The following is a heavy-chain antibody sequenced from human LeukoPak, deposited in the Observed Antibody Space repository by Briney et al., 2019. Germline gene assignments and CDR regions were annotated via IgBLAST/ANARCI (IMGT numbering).Heavy chain of an antibody. CDR2: INTNTGNP. Sequence: ASVKVSCKASGYTFTSYAMNWVRQAPGQGLEWMGWINTNTGNPTYAQGFTGRFVFSLDTSVSTAYLQISSLKAEDTAVYYCARDGSVARYYYGMDVWGQGTTVTVSS. D-gene: IGHD2-2*03. J-gene: IGHJ6*02. CDR3: ARDGSVARYYYGMDV. V-gene: IGHV7-4-1*02. CDR1: GYTFTSYA.